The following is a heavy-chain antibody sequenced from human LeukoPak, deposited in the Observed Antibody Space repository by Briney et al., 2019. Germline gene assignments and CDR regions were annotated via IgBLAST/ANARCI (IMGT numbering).Heavy chain of an antibody. CDR1: GFTFTHAW. CDR2: IKSKADGETT. Sequence: GGSLRLSCAASGFTFTHAWMTWVRQAPGKGLEWVGRIKSKADGETTDYAAPVKGRFFMSRDDSKATLFLQMNYLETEDTAVYYCTTDLGITMIRGVIVSWGQGTLVTVSS. D-gene: IGHD3-10*01. V-gene: IGHV3-15*01. CDR3: TTDLGITMIRGVIVS. J-gene: IGHJ4*02.